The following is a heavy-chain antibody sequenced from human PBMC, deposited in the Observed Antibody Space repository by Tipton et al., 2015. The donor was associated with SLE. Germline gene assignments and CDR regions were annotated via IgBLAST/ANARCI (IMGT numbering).Heavy chain of an antibody. CDR3: ARDLDYDFWSGYYSGLDY. CDR2: IYDIGST. CDR1: GGSISSSSYY. D-gene: IGHD3-3*01. Sequence: TLSLTCTVSGGSISSSSYYWGWIRQPPGKGLEWIGSIYDIGSTYYNPSLKSRVTISVDTSKNQFSLKLSSVTAADTAVYYCARDLDYDFWSGYYSGLDYWGQGTLVTVSS. V-gene: IGHV4-39*02. J-gene: IGHJ4*02.